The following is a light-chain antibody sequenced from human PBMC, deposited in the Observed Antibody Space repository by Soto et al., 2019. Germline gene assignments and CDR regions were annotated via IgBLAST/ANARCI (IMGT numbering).Light chain of an antibody. CDR1: QGIGSY. CDR2: AAS. CDR3: QQLSTYPST. J-gene: IGKJ4*01. V-gene: IGKV1-9*01. Sequence: DIQMTQSPSTLSASVGDRVTIPCRASQGIGSYLAWYQQKPGEAPKFLIFAASTLQSGVPSRFSGSGAGTDFTLTISSLQAEDFATYYCQQLSTYPSTFGGGTKVDIK.